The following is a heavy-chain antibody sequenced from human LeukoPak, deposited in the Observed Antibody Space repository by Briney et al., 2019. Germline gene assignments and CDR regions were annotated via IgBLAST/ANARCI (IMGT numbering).Heavy chain of an antibody. Sequence: PSETLSLTCTLSRGSLNTYYWSWIRQTPGTTLEWIGNIHYTGRTRYNPSLESRVTMSLDTPKNEFSLRLTSMTAADSAVYYCAGARPEPQNSDYRDYWGQGILVTVSS. D-gene: IGHD3-10*01. CDR1: RGSLNTYY. V-gene: IGHV4-59*13. CDR3: AGARPEPQNSDYRDY. CDR2: IHYTGRT. J-gene: IGHJ4*02.